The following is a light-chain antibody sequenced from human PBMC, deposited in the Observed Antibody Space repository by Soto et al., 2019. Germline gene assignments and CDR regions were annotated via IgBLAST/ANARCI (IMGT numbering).Light chain of an antibody. CDR2: GAS. CDR1: QSISSIF. J-gene: IGKJ1*01. V-gene: IGKV3-20*01. CDR3: QQYGGSPRT. Sequence: IVFNQSPGTLSLFSRGRTTLSFRDSQSISSIFLAWYQQKRGQAPRLLIHGASNRATGIPDRFSGSGSGTDFTLTITRLEPEDFAVYYCQQYGGSPRTFGQGTKVDIK.